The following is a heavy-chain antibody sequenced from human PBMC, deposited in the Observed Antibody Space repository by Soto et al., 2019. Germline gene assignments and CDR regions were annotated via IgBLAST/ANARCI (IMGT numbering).Heavy chain of an antibody. D-gene: IGHD4-17*01. CDR2: INGDGSST. J-gene: IGHJ6*02. CDR3: ASYGDSQHYWYYYGMDV. V-gene: IGHV3-74*01. Sequence: GGSLRLSCAASGFTFSSYWMHWVRQAPGKGLVWVSRINGDGSSTSYADSVKGRFTISRDNAKNTLYLQMNGLRAEDTAGYYCASYGDSQHYWYYYGMDVWGQGTTVTVSS. CDR1: GFTFSSYW.